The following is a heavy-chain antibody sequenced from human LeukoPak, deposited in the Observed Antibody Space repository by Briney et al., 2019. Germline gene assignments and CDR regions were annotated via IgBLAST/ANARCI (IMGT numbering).Heavy chain of an antibody. Sequence: SVKLSCKASGGTFSSYAISWVRQAPGQGLEWMGGIIPIFGTANYAQKFQGRVTITADESTSTAYMELSSLGSEDTAVYYCASPREGPLVRGAYDILTAWGQGTLVTVSS. CDR3: ASPREGPLVRGAYDILTA. J-gene: IGHJ5*02. CDR2: IIPIFGTA. D-gene: IGHD3-9*01. V-gene: IGHV1-69*13. CDR1: GGTFSSYA.